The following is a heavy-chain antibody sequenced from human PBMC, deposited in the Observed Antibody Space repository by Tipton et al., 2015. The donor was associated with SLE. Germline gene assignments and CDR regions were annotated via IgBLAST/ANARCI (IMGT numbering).Heavy chain of an antibody. V-gene: IGHV1-58*02. CDR1: GFTFRSSS. J-gene: IGHJ6*03. Sequence: QLVQSGPEVKKSGTSVKVSCKASGFTFRSSSMQWVRQARGQRLEWIGWIVVGSGKTKYAQKFQERVTITRDMSTSTAYMEVSSLRTEDTAVYYCAADLYSGAYLGYYYMDAWGRGTTVTVSS. CDR2: IVVGSGKT. CDR3: AADLYSGAYLGYYYMDA. D-gene: IGHD1-26*01.